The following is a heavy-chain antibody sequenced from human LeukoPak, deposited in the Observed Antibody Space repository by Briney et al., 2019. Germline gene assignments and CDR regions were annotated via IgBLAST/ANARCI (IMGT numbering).Heavy chain of an antibody. Sequence: GGSLRLSCAASGFTFSTYSMNWVRQAPGKELEWVAVISYDGSNKYYAESVKGRFTISRDNSKNTLYLQMNSLRAEDTAVYYCARDRPMIVVADAFDIWGQGTMVTVSS. CDR3: ARDRPMIVVADAFDI. D-gene: IGHD3-22*01. J-gene: IGHJ3*02. CDR1: GFTFSTYS. V-gene: IGHV3-30*03. CDR2: ISYDGSNK.